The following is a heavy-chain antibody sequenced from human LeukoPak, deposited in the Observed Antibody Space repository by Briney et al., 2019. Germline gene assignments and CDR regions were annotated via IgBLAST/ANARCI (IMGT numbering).Heavy chain of an antibody. D-gene: IGHD6-19*01. CDR3: ARSDSSGRYGGYFYYYMDV. CDR2: ISAYNGNT. J-gene: IGHJ6*03. CDR1: GYTFTGYG. Sequence: ASVKVSCKASGYTFTGYGISWVRQAPGQGLEGMGWISAYNGNTNYAQKVQGRVTMTTDTSTSTAYMELRSLTSDDTAMYYCARSDSSGRYGGYFYYYMDVWGKGTTVTVSS. V-gene: IGHV1-18*01.